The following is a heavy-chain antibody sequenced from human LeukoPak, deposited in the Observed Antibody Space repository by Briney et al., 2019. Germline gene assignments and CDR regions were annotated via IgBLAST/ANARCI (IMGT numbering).Heavy chain of an antibody. CDR2: INHSGST. D-gene: IGHD4-17*01. J-gene: IGHJ4*02. Sequence: PSETLSLTCAVYGGSFSGYYWSWIRHPPGKGLEWIGEINHSGSTNYNPSLKSRVTISVDTSKNQFSLKLSSVTAADTAVYYCARETYGVFDYWGQGTLVTVSS. V-gene: IGHV4-34*01. CDR1: GGSFSGYY. CDR3: ARETYGVFDY.